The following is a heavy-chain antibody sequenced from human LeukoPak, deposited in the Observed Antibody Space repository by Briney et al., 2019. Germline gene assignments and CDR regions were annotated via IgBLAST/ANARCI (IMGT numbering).Heavy chain of an antibody. CDR3: AGRGLLWFGELPDY. CDR2: ISSSSSYI. V-gene: IGHV3-21*01. D-gene: IGHD3-10*01. Sequence: GGSLRLSCAASGFTFSSYSMNWVRQAPGKGLEWVSSISSSSSYIYYADSVKGRFTISRDNAKNSLYLQMNSLRAEDTAVYYCAGRGLLWFGELPDYWGQGTLVTVSS. J-gene: IGHJ4*02. CDR1: GFTFSSYS.